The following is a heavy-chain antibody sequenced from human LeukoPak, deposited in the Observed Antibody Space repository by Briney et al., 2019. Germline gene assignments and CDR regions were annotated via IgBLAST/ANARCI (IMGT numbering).Heavy chain of an antibody. D-gene: IGHD6-19*01. J-gene: IGHJ4*02. Sequence: SVKVSCKASGYTFTGYYMHWVRQAPGQGLEWMGWIVVGSGNTNYAQKFQERVTITRDMSTSTAYMELSSLRSEDTAVYYCAAADDSSGWYYFDYWGQGTLVTVSS. CDR2: IVVGSGNT. CDR1: GYTFTGYY. V-gene: IGHV1-58*02. CDR3: AAADDSSGWYYFDY.